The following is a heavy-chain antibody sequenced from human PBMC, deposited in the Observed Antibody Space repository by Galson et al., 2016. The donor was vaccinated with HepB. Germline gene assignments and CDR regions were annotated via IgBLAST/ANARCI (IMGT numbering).Heavy chain of an antibody. D-gene: IGHD6-13*01. V-gene: IGHV3-33*08. J-gene: IGHJ4*02. Sequence: SLRLSCAASGFIFSRYAMSWVRLAPGKGLEWEALIWYDGSNKYYADSVKGRITISRDNSKNTLYLQMNSLGAEDTAVSCGAREDSTIAAASLDYWGQGTLVTVSS. CDR3: AREDSTIAAASLDY. CDR2: IWYDGSNK. CDR1: GFIFSRYA.